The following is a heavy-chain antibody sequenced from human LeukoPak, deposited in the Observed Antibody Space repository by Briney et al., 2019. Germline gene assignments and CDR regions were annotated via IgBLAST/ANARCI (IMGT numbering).Heavy chain of an antibody. CDR3: ARQAVADYYFDY. Sequence: GGSLRLSCAASGFTFSSYAMHWVRQAPGKGLEWGAVISYDGSNKYYADSVKGRFTIFRDNFKNTLYLQMNSLRAEDTSLYSCARQAVADYYFDYWGQGTLVTVSS. V-gene: IGHV3-30-3*01. CDR2: ISYDGSNK. J-gene: IGHJ4*02. D-gene: IGHD6-19*01. CDR1: GFTFSSYA.